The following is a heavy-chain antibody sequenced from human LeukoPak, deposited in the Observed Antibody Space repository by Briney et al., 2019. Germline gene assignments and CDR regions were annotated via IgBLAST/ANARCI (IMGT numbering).Heavy chain of an antibody. CDR2: IHYDGTNE. CDR3: VNSGFDP. J-gene: IGHJ5*02. CDR1: GFTFQAFG. V-gene: IGHV3-30*02. D-gene: IGHD3-10*01. Sequence: GGSLRLSCAVSGFTFQAFGMHWVRQAPGKGLEWVAFIHYDGTNEYYADSVKGRFTISRDNFKNTLSLQMNGLRVEDTALYYCVNSGFDPWGQGTLVTVSS.